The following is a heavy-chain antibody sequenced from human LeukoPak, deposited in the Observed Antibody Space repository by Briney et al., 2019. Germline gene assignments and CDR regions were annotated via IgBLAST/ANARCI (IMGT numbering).Heavy chain of an antibody. CDR1: GFRFTNYW. V-gene: IGHV3-7*01. J-gene: IGHJ4*02. CDR3: ARMGYSSSSFDY. D-gene: IGHD6-13*01. Sequence: GGSLRLSCAASGFRFTNYWMSWVRQAPGKGLEWVANIKQDGSEIDYSDPMKGRFTISRDKTRNSVYLQVDSVRAEDKGVYYCARMGYSSSSFDYWGQGTLVTVSS. CDR2: IKQDGSEI.